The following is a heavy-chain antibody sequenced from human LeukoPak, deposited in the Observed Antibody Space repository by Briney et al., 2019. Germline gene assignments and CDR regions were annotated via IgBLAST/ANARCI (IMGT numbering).Heavy chain of an antibody. CDR1: GGSFSGYY. CDR2: INHSGST. CDR3: ARAVVAGDSFDY. D-gene: IGHD4-17*01. J-gene: IGHJ4*02. Sequence: SETLSLTCAVYGGSFSGYYWSWIRQPPGRGLEWIGEINHSGSTYYNPSLKSRVTISVDTSKNQFSLKLSSVTAADTAVYYCARAVVAGDSFDYWGQGTLVTVSS. V-gene: IGHV4-34*09.